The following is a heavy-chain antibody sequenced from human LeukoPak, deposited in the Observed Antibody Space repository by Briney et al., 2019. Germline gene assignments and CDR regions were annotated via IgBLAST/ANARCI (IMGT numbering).Heavy chain of an antibody. D-gene: IGHD1-26*01. CDR1: GFSVASIY. CDR3: AIALPSPLYSGSYADAFDI. CDR2: IHGNGGK. J-gene: IGHJ3*02. Sequence: GGSLRLSCSASGFSVASIYMSWVRQAPGKGLQWVSVIHGNGGKNYAGSVRGGFTISRDNSKNTVYLQMDNLRVEDTAVYYCAIALPSPLYSGSYADAFDIWGQGTMVTVSS. V-gene: IGHV3-53*01.